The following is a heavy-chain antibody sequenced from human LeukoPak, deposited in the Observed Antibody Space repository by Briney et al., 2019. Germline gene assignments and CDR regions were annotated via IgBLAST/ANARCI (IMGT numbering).Heavy chain of an antibody. CDR1: GGTFSSYA. J-gene: IGHJ6*02. V-gene: IGHV1-69*04. Sequence: SVKVSCKASGGTFSSYAISWVRQAPGQGLEWMGRIIPILGIANYAQKFQGRVTITADKSTSTAYMELSSLRSEDTAVYYCARDIRGSSPDYYYYGMDVWGQGTTVPVSS. D-gene: IGHD6-6*01. CDR3: ARDIRGSSPDYYYYGMDV. CDR2: IIPILGIA.